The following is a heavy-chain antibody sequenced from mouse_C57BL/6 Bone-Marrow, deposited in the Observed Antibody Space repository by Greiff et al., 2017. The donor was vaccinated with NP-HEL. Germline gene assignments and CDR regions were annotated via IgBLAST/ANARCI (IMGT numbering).Heavy chain of an antibody. D-gene: IGHD1-1*01. CDR2: IYPRSGNT. CDR3: ADAFYYCSSSWFAY. J-gene: IGHJ3*01. CDR1: GYTFTSYG. Sequence: QVQLQQSGAELARPGASVKLSCKASGYTFTSYGISWVQQRTGQGLEWIGEIYPRSGNTYYNEKFKGKATLTADNSSSTAYMELRSLTSEDSAVYFCADAFYYCSSSWFAYWGQGTLVTVSA. V-gene: IGHV1-81*01.